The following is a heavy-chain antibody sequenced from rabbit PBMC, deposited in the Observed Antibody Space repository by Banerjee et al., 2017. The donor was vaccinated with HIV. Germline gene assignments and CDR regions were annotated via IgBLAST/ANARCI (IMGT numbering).Heavy chain of an antibody. D-gene: IGHD3-3*01. CDR2: IDAGSSGTT. Sequence: QSLEESGGDLVKPGASLTLTCTASGFSFSDWMCWVRQAPGKGLEWIACIDAGSSGTTYYASWAKGRFTISKTSSTTVTLQMTSLTAADTATYFCTREGSPYSNFNLWGPGTLVTVS. CDR3: TREGSPYSNFNL. J-gene: IGHJ4*01. CDR1: GFSFSDW. V-gene: IGHV1S40*01.